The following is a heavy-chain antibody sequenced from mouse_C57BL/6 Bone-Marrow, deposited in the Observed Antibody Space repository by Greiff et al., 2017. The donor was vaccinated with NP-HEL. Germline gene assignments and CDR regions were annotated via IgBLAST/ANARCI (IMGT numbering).Heavy chain of an antibody. CDR3: AGDYDEVASNYFDY. D-gene: IGHD2-4*01. Sequence: QVQLQQSGPELVKPGASVKISCKASGYAFSSSWMNWVKQRPGKGLEWIGRIYPGDGDTKYNGKFKGKATLTADKSSSTAYMQLSSLTSEDSAVYFCAGDYDEVASNYFDYWGQGTTLTVSS. CDR2: IYPGDGDT. V-gene: IGHV1-82*01. CDR1: GYAFSSSW. J-gene: IGHJ2*01.